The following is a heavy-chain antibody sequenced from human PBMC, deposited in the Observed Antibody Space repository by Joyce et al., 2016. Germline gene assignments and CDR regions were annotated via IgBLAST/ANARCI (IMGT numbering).Heavy chain of an antibody. D-gene: IGHD6-19*01. CDR1: GGSVSRGNDY. J-gene: IGHJ4*02. V-gene: IGHV4-61*01. Sequence: QVQLQESGPGLVKPSETLSLTCTVSGGSVSRGNDYWSWIRQPPGKGLEWIGYIYFTGITNYNPSLESRVTISVDTSKNQFSRRLTSVTAADTAVYYCATEEESAVAGPLLEYWGQGTLVTVSS. CDR2: IYFTGIT. CDR3: ATEEESAVAGPLLEY.